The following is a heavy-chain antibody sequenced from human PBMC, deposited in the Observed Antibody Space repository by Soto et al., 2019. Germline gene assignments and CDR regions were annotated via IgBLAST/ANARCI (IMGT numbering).Heavy chain of an antibody. CDR1: GGSISSSNW. CDR2: IYHTGNT. J-gene: IGHJ3*02. CDR3: ARDLTTATRGAFDI. D-gene: IGHD3-10*01. V-gene: IGHV4-4*02. Sequence: SQTLSLTCAVSGGSISSSNWWNWVRQPPGKGLEWIGEIYHTGNTNYNPSLKSRVTISVDKSNNQFSLKLSSVTAADTAVYYCARDLTTATRGAFDIWGQGTMVTVSS.